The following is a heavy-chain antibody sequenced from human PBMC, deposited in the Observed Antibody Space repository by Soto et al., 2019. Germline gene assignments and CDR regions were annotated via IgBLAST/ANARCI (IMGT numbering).Heavy chain of an antibody. V-gene: IGHV4-61*01. Sequence: SETLSLTCTVSGGSVNSGSYYWSWIRQPPGKGLEWIGYIYYSGSTNYNPSLKSRVTISVDTSKNQFSLKLTSVTAADTAVYYCARTYCGGDCPFDYWGQGTLVTVSS. CDR1: GGSVNSGSYY. CDR3: ARTYCGGDCPFDY. CDR2: IYYSGST. D-gene: IGHD2-21*02. J-gene: IGHJ4*02.